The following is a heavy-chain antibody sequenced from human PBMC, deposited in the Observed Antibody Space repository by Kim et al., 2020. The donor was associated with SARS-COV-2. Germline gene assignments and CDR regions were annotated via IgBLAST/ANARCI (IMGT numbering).Heavy chain of an antibody. CDR3: ATAWGVPDNWFDP. D-gene: IGHD3-10*01. Sequence: ASVKVSCKASGYTFSGCYIHWVRQAPGQGLEWMGWIDPNSGGTNYAQKFQGRVTMTTDMSISTVYMELSRLRFDDTAVYYCATAWGVPDNWFDPWGQGTLVTVSS. V-gene: IGHV1-2*02. CDR1: GYTFSGCY. J-gene: IGHJ5*02. CDR2: IDPNSGGT.